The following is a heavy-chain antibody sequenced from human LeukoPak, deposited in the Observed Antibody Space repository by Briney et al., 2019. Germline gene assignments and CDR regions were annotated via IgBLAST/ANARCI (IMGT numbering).Heavy chain of an antibody. CDR3: ARECRGTYCGED. D-gene: IGHD2-21*01. V-gene: IGHV1-2*02. Sequence: ASVKVSCKASGYTFTVYYMHWVRQAPGQGPEWMGWINPNSGGTKYAQNFEGRVTMTRDTSITTAYMELSSLRSDDTAIYYCARECRGTYCGEDWGQGTLVTVSS. CDR1: GYTFTVYY. J-gene: IGHJ1*01. CDR2: INPNSGGT.